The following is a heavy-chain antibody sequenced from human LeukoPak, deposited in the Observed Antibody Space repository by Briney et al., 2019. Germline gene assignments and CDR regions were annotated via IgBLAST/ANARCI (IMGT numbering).Heavy chain of an antibody. CDR2: IHHSGST. CDR1: GYSLSSGYY. Sequence: SETLSPTCIVSGYSLSSGYYWGWIRQPPGKGLEWIGNIHHSGSTYYNPSLKSRVTLSVDTSKNQLSLKLSSVTAADTAVYYCARVAAGIGFFQHWGQGTLVTVSS. D-gene: IGHD6-13*01. J-gene: IGHJ1*01. V-gene: IGHV4-38-2*02. CDR3: ARVAAGIGFFQH.